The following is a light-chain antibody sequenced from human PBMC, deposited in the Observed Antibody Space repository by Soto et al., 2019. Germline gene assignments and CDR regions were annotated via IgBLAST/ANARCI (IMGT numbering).Light chain of an antibody. Sequence: DIQMTQSPSSLSASVGDTVTITCRASQGISTYLACYQQKPGQVPNLLIYAASTLQSGVPSRFSGSGSGTDGTLTISSLRPEDGATNYCQKYNNAPRTFGQGNKVEI. V-gene: IGKV1-27*01. CDR3: QKYNNAPRT. J-gene: IGKJ1*01. CDR1: QGISTY. CDR2: AAS.